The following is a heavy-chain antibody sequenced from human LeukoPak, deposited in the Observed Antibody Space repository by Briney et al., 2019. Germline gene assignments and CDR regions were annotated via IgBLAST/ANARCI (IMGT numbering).Heavy chain of an antibody. Sequence: MASEALSLTCTVSSGSTSSYYCSCIRQPPGKGLEWIGYIHYSGSTNHNPSLKSRITISVDTSKNQLSLKLTSVTAADTAVYYCAILDARNSYCDFRSGRNGFDPWGQGTLVTVSS. CDR2: IHYSGST. J-gene: IGHJ5*02. CDR1: SGSTSSYY. CDR3: AILDARNSYCDFRSGRNGFDP. D-gene: IGHD3-3*01. V-gene: IGHV4-59*01.